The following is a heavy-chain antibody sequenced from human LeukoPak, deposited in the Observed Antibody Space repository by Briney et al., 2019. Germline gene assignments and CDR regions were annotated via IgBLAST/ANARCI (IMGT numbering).Heavy chain of an antibody. J-gene: IGHJ6*03. D-gene: IGHD6-13*01. Sequence: VASVKVSCKASLGTFSSHAISWVRQAPGQGLEWMGGIIPIFGTANYAQKFQGRVTITAHESTSTAYMELSSLRSEDTAVYYCATPRAAASYNYYYYYMDVWGKGTTVTVS. V-gene: IGHV1-69*01. CDR1: LGTFSSHA. CDR3: ATPRAAASYNYYYYYMDV. CDR2: IIPIFGTA.